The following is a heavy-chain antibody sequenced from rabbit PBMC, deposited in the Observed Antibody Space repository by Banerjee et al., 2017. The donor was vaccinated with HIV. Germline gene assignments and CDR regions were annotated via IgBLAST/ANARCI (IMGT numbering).Heavy chain of an antibody. D-gene: IGHD7-1*01. CDR3: ARKLSL. J-gene: IGHJ3*01. CDR1: GFSFSSGYY. Sequence: QQQLEESGGGLVKPGGSLTLSCKASGFSFSSGYYMCWVRQAPGKGLEWIACIYAGSSGSTTYANWARGRFTMSKTSSTTVTLQMTSLTAADTATYFCARKLSLWGQGTLVTVS. V-gene: IGHV1S45*01. CDR2: IYAGSSGST.